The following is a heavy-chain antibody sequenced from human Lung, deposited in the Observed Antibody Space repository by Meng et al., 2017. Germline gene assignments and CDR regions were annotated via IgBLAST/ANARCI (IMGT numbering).Heavy chain of an antibody. V-gene: IGHV1-18*01. J-gene: IGHJ4*02. CDR1: GYTFTSYG. CDR3: ARDGTGLAARSASGY. Sequence: QVQLGQAGAEGKKPGASGKVDGKASGYTFTSYGISWVRQAPGQGLEWMGWISAYNGNTNYAQKLQGRVTMTTDTSTSTAYMELRSLRSDDTAVYYCARDGTGLAARSASGYWGQGTLVTVSS. CDR2: ISAYNGNT. D-gene: IGHD6-6*01.